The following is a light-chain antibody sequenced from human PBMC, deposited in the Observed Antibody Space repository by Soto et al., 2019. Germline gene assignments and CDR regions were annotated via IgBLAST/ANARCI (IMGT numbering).Light chain of an antibody. CDR1: QGISSY. CDR2: AAS. Sequence: AIRMTQSPSSFSASTGDRVTITCRARQGISSYLAWYQQKPGKAPKLLIYAASTLQSGVPSRFSGSGSETDFTLTISCMQSEDFATYDCQQYYSDPPFTFGPGTKVDIK. V-gene: IGKV1-8*01. J-gene: IGKJ3*01. CDR3: QQYYSDPPFT.